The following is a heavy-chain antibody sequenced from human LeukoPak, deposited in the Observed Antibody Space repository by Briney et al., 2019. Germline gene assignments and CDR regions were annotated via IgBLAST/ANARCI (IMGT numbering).Heavy chain of an antibody. D-gene: IGHD3-22*01. V-gene: IGHV3-66*01. CDR3: ARDRYYEGGYYYGMDV. Sequence: PGGSLRLSCAASGFTVSSNYMSWVRQAPGKGLEWVSVIYSGGSTYYADSVKGRFTISRDNSKNTLYLQMNSLRGEDTAVYYCARDRYYEGGYYYGMDVWGQGTTVTVSS. CDR1: GFTVSSNY. J-gene: IGHJ6*02. CDR2: IYSGGST.